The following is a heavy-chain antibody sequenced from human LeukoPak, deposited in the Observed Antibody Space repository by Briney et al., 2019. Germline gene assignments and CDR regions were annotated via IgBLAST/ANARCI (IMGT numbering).Heavy chain of an antibody. CDR2: IDPSDSYT. V-gene: IGHV5-10-1*01. CDR3: ARHRAVAGTNWFDP. D-gene: IGHD6-19*01. Sequence: GESLKISCKGSGYSFSSYWISWVRQMPGKGLGWMGRIDPSDSYTNYSPSFQGHVTVSADKSISTAYLQWRSLKASDTAMYYCARHRAVAGTNWFDPWGQGTLVTVSS. J-gene: IGHJ5*02. CDR1: GYSFSSYW.